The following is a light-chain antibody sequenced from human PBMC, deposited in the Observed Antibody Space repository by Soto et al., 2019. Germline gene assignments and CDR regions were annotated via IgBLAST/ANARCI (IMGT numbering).Light chain of an antibody. J-gene: IGKJ2*01. V-gene: IGKV1-5*03. CDR2: KAS. CDR3: QHYNYWPYT. CDR1: QTISSW. Sequence: DIQMTQSPSTLSGSVGDRVTITCRASQTISSWLAWCQQKPGKAPKLLIYKASTLKSGVPSRFSGSGSGTEFTLTISSLQSEDFAVYYCQHYNYWPYTFGQGTKVDIK.